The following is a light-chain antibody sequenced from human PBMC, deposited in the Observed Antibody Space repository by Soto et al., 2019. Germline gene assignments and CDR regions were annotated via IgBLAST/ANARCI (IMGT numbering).Light chain of an antibody. V-gene: IGLV2-14*01. Sequence: QSALTQPASVSGSPGQSVTISCTGTSSDVGGYNYVSWYQQHPGKAPKFMIYDVSNRPSGASTRFSGSKSGNTASLTISGLQAEDEADYYCSSYTTGSTPVVFGGGTQLTVL. CDR1: SSDVGGYNY. CDR2: DVS. J-gene: IGLJ2*01. CDR3: SSYTTGSTPVV.